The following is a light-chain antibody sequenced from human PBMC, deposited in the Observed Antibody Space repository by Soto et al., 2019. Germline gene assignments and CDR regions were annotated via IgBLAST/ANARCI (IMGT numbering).Light chain of an antibody. V-gene: IGKV1-39*01. CDR1: QSISTY. J-gene: IGKJ5*01. CDR3: QHYYTVPIT. CDR2: AAS. Sequence: DIQLTQSPSSLSASVGDRITVTCRASQSISTYLNWYQQKPGEAPKLLIYAASSLQSGVPSRFSGSGSGTDFTLTISSLQPEDVAVYYCQHYYTVPITFGQGTRLEIK.